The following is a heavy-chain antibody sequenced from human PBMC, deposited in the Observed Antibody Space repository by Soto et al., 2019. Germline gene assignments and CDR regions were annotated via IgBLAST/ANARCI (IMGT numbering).Heavy chain of an antibody. CDR1: RFTFSSYA. CDR2: ISGSGGST. J-gene: IGHJ6*02. V-gene: IGHV3-23*01. D-gene: IGHD6-13*01. Sequence: PGGSLRLSCAASRFTFSSYAMSWVRQAPGKGLEWVSAISGSGGSTYYADSVKGRFTISRDNAKNTLFLQMNSLRAEDTAVYYCARDLKYSSSWYLEQFGVGMDVRGQGTTVTGSS. CDR3: ARDLKYSSSWYLEQFGVGMDV.